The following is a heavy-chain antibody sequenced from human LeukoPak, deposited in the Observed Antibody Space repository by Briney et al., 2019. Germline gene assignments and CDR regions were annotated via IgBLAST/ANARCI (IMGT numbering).Heavy chain of an antibody. CDR3: ACPTIFSSGPFDY. Sequence: ASVKVSCKASGYTFTGYYMHWVRQAPGQGLEWMGWINPNSGGTNYAQKFQGRVTMTRDTSISTAYMELSRLRSDDTAVYYCACPTIFSSGPFDYWGQGTLVTVSS. CDR2: INPNSGGT. D-gene: IGHD3-9*01. V-gene: IGHV1-2*02. CDR1: GYTFTGYY. J-gene: IGHJ4*02.